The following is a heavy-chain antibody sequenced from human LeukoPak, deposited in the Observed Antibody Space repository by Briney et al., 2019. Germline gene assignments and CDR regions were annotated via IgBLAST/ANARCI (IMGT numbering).Heavy chain of an antibody. CDR3: ARVPSGYYGPYYFDY. CDR1: GFYFANYA. V-gene: IGHV3-23*01. CDR2: TVGGGSPNT. Sequence: GGSLRLSCAASGFYFANYAMSWVRQAPGKGLEWVSATVGGGSPNTYHADSVKGRFTISRDNSKNTLYLQMNSLRAEDTAVYYCARVPSGYYGPYYFDYWGQGTLVTVSS. J-gene: IGHJ4*02. D-gene: IGHD3-22*01.